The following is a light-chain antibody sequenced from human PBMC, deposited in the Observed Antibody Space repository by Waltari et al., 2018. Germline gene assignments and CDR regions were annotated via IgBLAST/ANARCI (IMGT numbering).Light chain of an antibody. CDR3: QQYDGSSVT. CDR2: GAS. CDR1: QTISGSC. J-gene: IGKJ4*01. V-gene: IGKV3-20*01. Sequence: EIVLTQSPGTLSLSPGERATLTCRASQTISGSCLTWYQQKPGQAPRLVIDGASIRDTAIPDRFSGSGSGTDFTLTISRLEPEDFAVYYCQQYDGSSVTFGGGTKVEIK.